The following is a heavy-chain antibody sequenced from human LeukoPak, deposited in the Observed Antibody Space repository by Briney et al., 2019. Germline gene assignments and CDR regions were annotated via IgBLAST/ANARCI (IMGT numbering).Heavy chain of an antibody. J-gene: IGHJ4*02. Sequence: PGGSLRLSCAASGFTFSSYAMHWVRQAPGKGLERVAVISYDGSNKYYADSVKGRFTISRDNSKNTLYLQMNSLRAEDTAVYYCAREDERQGFDYWGQGTLVTVSA. V-gene: IGHV3-30-3*01. CDR3: AREDERQGFDY. D-gene: IGHD5-24*01. CDR1: GFTFSSYA. CDR2: ISYDGSNK.